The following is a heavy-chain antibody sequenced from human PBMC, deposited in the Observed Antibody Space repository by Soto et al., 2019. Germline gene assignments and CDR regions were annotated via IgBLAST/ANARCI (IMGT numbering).Heavy chain of an antibody. Sequence: ASVKVSCKASGYTFTGYGISWVRQAPGQGLEGKGWINTYHDKTNNAQNFQAPVTMTPAKPPRTPHMPMRTLTSHDPALYHCAREYHCSTSSCYGLDPWGQGTLVPVSS. CDR2: INTYHDKT. CDR1: GYTFTGYG. J-gene: IGHJ5*02. CDR3: AREYHCSTSSCYGLDP. V-gene: IGHV1-18*04. D-gene: IGHD2-2*01.